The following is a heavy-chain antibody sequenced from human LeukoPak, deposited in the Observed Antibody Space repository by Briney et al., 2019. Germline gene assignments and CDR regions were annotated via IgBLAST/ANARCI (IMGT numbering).Heavy chain of an antibody. CDR3: ARVGWGNLFDY. D-gene: IGHD3-16*01. J-gene: IGHJ4*02. CDR1: GGSISSYY. Sequence: SETLSLTCTVSGGSISSYYWSWIRQPAGKGLGWIGRIYTSGSTNYNPSLKSRVTMSIHTSKNQFSLKLSSVTAADTAVYYCARVGWGNLFDYWGQGTLVTVSS. CDR2: IYTSGST. V-gene: IGHV4-4*07.